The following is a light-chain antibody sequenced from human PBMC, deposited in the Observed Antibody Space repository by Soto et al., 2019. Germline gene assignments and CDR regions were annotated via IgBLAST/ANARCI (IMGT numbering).Light chain of an antibody. Sequence: EIVLTQSPGTLSLSPGERATLSCRASQSVSTSYLAWYQHKPGQAPRLLIYGTSSRATGIPDRFSGSGSGTDFTLTISSLQSEDFAVYYCQQYNNWPRTFGQGTKVDI. CDR2: GTS. CDR1: QSVSTSY. V-gene: IGKV3-20*01. CDR3: QQYNNWPRT. J-gene: IGKJ1*01.